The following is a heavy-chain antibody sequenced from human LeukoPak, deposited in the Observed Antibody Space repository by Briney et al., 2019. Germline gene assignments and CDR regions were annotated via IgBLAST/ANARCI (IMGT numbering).Heavy chain of an antibody. J-gene: IGHJ4*02. D-gene: IGHD4-11*01. CDR3: AREFDYSTSGAGY. CDR2: MSINSGLI. CDR1: GFTFSHYS. V-gene: IGHV3-21*01. Sequence: GSLRLSCAASGFTFSHYSMNWVRQAPGKGLEWVSSMSINSGLIYYADSVKGRFTISRDNAKNSLYLQMNSLRAEDTAVYYCAREFDYSTSGAGYWGQGTLVTVSS.